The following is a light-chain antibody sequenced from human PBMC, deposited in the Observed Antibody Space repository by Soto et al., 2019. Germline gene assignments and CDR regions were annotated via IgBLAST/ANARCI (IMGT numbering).Light chain of an antibody. Sequence: DIQLTQSPSFLSASVGDRVTITCRASKGISSYLAWYQQKPGKAPKLLIYAASTLQSGVPSRFSGSGSGTEVTLTMSSLQPEDFATYYCQQGGTFGPGTKVDI. CDR1: KGISSY. CDR2: AAS. V-gene: IGKV1-9*01. J-gene: IGKJ3*01. CDR3: QQGGT.